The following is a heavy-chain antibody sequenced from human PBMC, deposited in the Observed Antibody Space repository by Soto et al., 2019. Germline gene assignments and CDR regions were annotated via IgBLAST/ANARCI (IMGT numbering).Heavy chain of an antibody. D-gene: IGHD3-10*01. CDR2: ISGSGGST. Sequence: GESLKISCAASGFTFSSYAMSWVRQAPGKGLEWVSAISGSGGSTYYADSVKGRFTISRDNSKNTLYLQMNSLRAEDTAVYYCAKREGWFGELWFDYWGQGTLVTVSS. J-gene: IGHJ4*02. V-gene: IGHV3-23*01. CDR3: AKREGWFGELWFDY. CDR1: GFTFSSYA.